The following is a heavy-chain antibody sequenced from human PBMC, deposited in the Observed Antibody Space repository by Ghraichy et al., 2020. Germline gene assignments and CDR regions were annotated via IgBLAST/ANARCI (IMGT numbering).Heavy chain of an antibody. V-gene: IGHV3-23*01. Sequence: GASLRLSCAASGFTFTSYAMSWVRQAPGKGLEWVSIIGRSGDDTNYADSVKGRFTISRDDSKNTLSLQMNSLRAEDTAVYYCARVFYVMDVWGQGTTVTVSS. CDR3: ARVFYVMDV. J-gene: IGHJ6*02. CDR2: IGRSGDDT. CDR1: GFTFTSYA.